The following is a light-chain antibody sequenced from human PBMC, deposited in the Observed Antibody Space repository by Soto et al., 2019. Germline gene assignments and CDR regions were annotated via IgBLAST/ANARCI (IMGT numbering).Light chain of an antibody. CDR2: GAS. V-gene: IGKV3-15*01. J-gene: IGKJ1*01. CDR1: QGIGDT. CDR3: QQYNNWWT. Sequence: EVVITQSPATLSVSPGEGVTLSCRANQGIGDTLAWYQHKPGQAPGLLIYGASTRATGIPARFTGSGSGTEFTLTISSLQFDDSAVYYCQQYNNWWTFGQGTKVDIK.